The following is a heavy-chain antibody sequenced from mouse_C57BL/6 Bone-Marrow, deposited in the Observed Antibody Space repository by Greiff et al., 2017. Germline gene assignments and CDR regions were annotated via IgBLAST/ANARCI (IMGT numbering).Heavy chain of an antibody. J-gene: IGHJ2*01. V-gene: IGHV5-16*01. CDR2: INYDGSST. CDR1: GFTFSDYY. D-gene: IGHD1-1*01. CDR3: ARDTGYYGSSYVFDY. Sequence: EVHLVESEGGLVQPGSSMKLSCTASGFTFSDYYMAWVRQVPEKGLEWVANINYDGSSTYYLDSLKSRFIISRDNAKNILYLQMSSLKSEDTATYYCARDTGYYGSSYVFDYWGQGTTLTVSS.